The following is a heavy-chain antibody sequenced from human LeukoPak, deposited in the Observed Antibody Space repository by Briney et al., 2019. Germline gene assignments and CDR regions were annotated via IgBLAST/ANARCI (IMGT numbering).Heavy chain of an antibody. CDR3: ARVGQNYDILTGYYPLYYMDV. J-gene: IGHJ6*03. Sequence: GASVKVSCKASGYTFTSYGISWVRQAPGQGLEWMGWISAYNGNTNYAQKLQGRVTMTTDTSTSTAYMELRSLRSDDTAVYYCARVGQNYDILTGYYPLYYMDVWGKGTTVTVSS. CDR1: GYTFTSYG. D-gene: IGHD3-9*01. V-gene: IGHV1-18*01. CDR2: ISAYNGNT.